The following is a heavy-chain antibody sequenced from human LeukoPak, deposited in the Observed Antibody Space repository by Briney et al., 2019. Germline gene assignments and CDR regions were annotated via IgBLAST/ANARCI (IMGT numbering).Heavy chain of an antibody. D-gene: IGHD6-19*01. J-gene: IGHJ3*02. CDR1: GGSSSSYY. Sequence: SETLALTCTVSGGSSSSYYWSWIRQPPGKGLEWIGYIYYSGSTNYNPSLKSRVTISVDTSKNQFSLKLSSVTAADTAVYYCARQAVHFDAFDIWGQGTMVTVSS. CDR2: IYYSGST. CDR3: ARQAVHFDAFDI. V-gene: IGHV4-59*08.